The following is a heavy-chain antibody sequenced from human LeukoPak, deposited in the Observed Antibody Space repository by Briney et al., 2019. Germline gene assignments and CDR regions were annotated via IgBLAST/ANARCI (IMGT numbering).Heavy chain of an antibody. J-gene: IGHJ4*02. CDR1: GFSVSSND. CDR3: AKHALGYCSGGSCYELDY. CDR2: IYSGGST. D-gene: IGHD2-15*01. V-gene: IGHV3-53*01. Sequence: GGSLRLSCAASGFSVSSNDMSWVRQAPGKGLEWVSVIYSGGSTYYGDSVKGRFTISRDNSKNTLYLQMNSLRAEDTAVYYCAKHALGYCSGGSCYELDYWGQGTLVTVSS.